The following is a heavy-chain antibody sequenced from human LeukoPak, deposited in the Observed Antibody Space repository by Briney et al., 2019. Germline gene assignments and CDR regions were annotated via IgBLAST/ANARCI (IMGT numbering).Heavy chain of an antibody. D-gene: IGHD2-21*01. V-gene: IGHV3-30*03. CDR2: ISYGGSNK. Sequence: GGSLRLSCAASGFTVSSYGMHWVRRAPGKGLEWVAVISYGGSNKYYADSVKGRFTISRDNAKNTLYLQMSGLKVEDTAVYYCARSIPGPHCGGDGCPPTLTPFDLWGQGTLVTVSS. CDR3: ARSIPGPHCGGDGCPPTLTPFDL. J-gene: IGHJ4*02. CDR1: GFTVSSYG.